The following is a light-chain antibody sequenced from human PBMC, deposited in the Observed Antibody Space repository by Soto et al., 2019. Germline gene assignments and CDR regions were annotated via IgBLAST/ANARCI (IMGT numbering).Light chain of an antibody. J-gene: IGKJ3*01. Sequence: EIVMTQSPATLSVSPGERATLSCRASQSVGRNLAWYQQKAGQGPRLLIYAASTRATGIPARFSGSGSGTEFTLTISSLQSEDFAVYFCRQYKIWPQFTFRPGTKVDIK. V-gene: IGKV3-15*01. CDR3: RQYKIWPQFT. CDR2: AAS. CDR1: QSVGRN.